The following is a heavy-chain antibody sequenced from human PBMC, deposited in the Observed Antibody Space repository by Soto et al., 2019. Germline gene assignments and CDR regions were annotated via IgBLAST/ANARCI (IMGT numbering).Heavy chain of an antibody. V-gene: IGHV1-2*04. CDR1: GYTFTVYY. CDR2: INPNSGGT. CDR3: ARDGIAVAGTRSRTAVDYYYYMDV. D-gene: IGHD6-19*01. J-gene: IGHJ6*03. Sequence: ASVKVSCKASGYTFTVYYMHWVRQAPGQGLEWMGWINPNSGGTNYAQKFQGWVTMTRDTSISTAYMELSRLRSDDTAVYYCARDGIAVAGTRSRTAVDYYYYMDVWGKGTTVTVSS.